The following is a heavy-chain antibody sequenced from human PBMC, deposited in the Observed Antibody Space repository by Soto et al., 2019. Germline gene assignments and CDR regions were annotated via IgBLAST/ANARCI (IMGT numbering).Heavy chain of an antibody. CDR3: ARDRVESSYPEYFQH. Sequence: EVQLVESGGGLIQPGGSLRLSCAASGFTVSSNYMSWVRQAPGKGLEWVSVIYSRGSTYYADSVKGRFTISRDNSKNTLYLQMNSLRAEDTAVYYCARDRVESSYPEYFQHWGQGTLVTVSS. D-gene: IGHD2-2*01. CDR1: GFTVSSNY. J-gene: IGHJ1*01. CDR2: IYSRGST. V-gene: IGHV3-53*01.